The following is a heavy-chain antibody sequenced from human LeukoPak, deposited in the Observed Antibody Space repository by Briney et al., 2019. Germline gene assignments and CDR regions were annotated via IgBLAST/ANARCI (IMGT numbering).Heavy chain of an antibody. Sequence: PGGSLRLSCAASGFTFSSYWMSWVRQAPGKGLEWVANIKQDGSEKYYVDSVKGRFTISRDNAKNSLYLQMNSLRAEDTAVYFCARALGVYSSSWYWHAFGIWGQGTMVTVSS. CDR3: ARALGVYSSSWYWHAFGI. CDR2: IKQDGSEK. CDR1: GFTFSSYW. D-gene: IGHD6-13*01. V-gene: IGHV3-7*04. J-gene: IGHJ3*02.